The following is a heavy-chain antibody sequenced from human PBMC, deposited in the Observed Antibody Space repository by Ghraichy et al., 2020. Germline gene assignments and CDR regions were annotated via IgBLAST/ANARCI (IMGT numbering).Heavy chain of an antibody. D-gene: IGHD1-26*01. Sequence: LSLTCVASGFTFSSYSMNWVRQAPGKGLEWVSSISSSSSYIYYADSVKGRFTISRDNAKNSLYLQMNSLRAEDTAVYYCARGGFPLGATTLFVGYYYGMDVWGQGTTVTVSS. V-gene: IGHV3-21*01. CDR2: ISSSSSYI. CDR1: GFTFSSYS. J-gene: IGHJ6*02. CDR3: ARGGFPLGATTLFVGYYYGMDV.